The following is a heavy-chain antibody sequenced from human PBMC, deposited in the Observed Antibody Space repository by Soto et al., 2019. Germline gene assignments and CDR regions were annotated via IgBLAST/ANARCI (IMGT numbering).Heavy chain of an antibody. CDR2: INVGSGDT. Sequence: ASVKVSCKASGYTFTNSLMYWVRRAPGQRLEWMGWINVGSGDTKYSQKFQGRVTITRDTSATTAYMELSSLRSEDTAVYYCARNSILDYWGQGTLVTVSS. D-gene: IGHD2-15*01. V-gene: IGHV1-3*01. CDR1: GYTFTNSL. J-gene: IGHJ4*02. CDR3: ARNSILDY.